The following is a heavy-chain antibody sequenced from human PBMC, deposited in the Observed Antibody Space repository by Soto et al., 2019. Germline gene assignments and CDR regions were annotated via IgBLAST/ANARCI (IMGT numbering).Heavy chain of an antibody. J-gene: IGHJ6*02. V-gene: IGHV3-7*01. Sequence: EVQLVESGGGLVQPGGSLRLSCAASGFTFSSYWMSWVRQAPGKGLEWVANIKQDGSEKYYVDSVKGRFTISRDNAKNSLYLQMNSLRAEDTAVYYCSRDPSIVLVPAATYYYYYYGMDVFGQGTTVTVSS. CDR3: SRDPSIVLVPAATYYYYYYGMDV. CDR2: IKQDGSEK. D-gene: IGHD2-2*01. CDR1: GFTFSSYW.